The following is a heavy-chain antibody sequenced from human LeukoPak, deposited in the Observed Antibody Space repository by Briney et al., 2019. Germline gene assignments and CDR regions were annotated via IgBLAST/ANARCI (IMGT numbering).Heavy chain of an antibody. Sequence: GGSLRLSCAASGFTFSSYWMSWVRQAPGKGLEWVSSISSSSSYIYYADSVKGRFTISRDNAKNSLYLQMNSLRAEDTAVYYCARDRCSGGSCYPPFDGMDVWGQGTTVTVSS. CDR3: ARDRCSGGSCYPPFDGMDV. CDR1: GFTFSSYW. D-gene: IGHD2-15*01. CDR2: ISSSSSYI. V-gene: IGHV3-21*01. J-gene: IGHJ6*02.